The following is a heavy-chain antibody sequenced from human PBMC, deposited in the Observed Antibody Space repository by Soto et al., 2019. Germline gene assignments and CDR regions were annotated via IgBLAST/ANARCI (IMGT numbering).Heavy chain of an antibody. V-gene: IGHV4-61*01. J-gene: IGHJ4*02. D-gene: IGHD3-22*01. CDR2: IYYSGST. Sequence: SATLSITCTVSGGSVSSGSYYWSWIRQPPGKGLEWIGYIYYSGSTNYNPSLKSRVTISVDTSKNQFSLKLSSVTAADTAVYYCARRDSSGYYPFDYWGQGTLVTVSS. CDR3: ARRDSSGYYPFDY. CDR1: GGSVSSGSYY.